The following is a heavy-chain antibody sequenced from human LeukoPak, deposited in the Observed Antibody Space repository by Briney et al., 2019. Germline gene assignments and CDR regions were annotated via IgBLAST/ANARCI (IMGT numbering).Heavy chain of an antibody. CDR1: GHTFTSYW. J-gene: IGHJ3*02. V-gene: IGHV5-51*01. Sequence: GESLQISCKGSGHTFTSYWIGWVRQMPGKGLEWMGIIYPGDSDTRYSPSFQGQVTISGDKSISTAYLQWSRLKASDTAMYYCARQSGGNAFDIWGQGTMVTVSS. CDR2: IYPGDSDT. CDR3: ARQSGGNAFDI. D-gene: IGHD1-26*01.